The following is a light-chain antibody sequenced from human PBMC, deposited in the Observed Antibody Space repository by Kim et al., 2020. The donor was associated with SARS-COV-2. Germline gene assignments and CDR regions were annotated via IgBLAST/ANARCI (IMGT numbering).Light chain of an antibody. CDR2: EVN. V-gene: IGLV2-18*02. J-gene: IGLJ2*01. CDR1: TSDVGGYNR. Sequence: GHSVTRPRTGTTSDVGGYNRVSWYQQHPGTAPKLMIYEVNNRPSGVPDRFSGSKSGNTASLTISGLQTEDEADYYCSSYTTSSTLVFGGGTQLTVL. CDR3: SSYTTSSTLV.